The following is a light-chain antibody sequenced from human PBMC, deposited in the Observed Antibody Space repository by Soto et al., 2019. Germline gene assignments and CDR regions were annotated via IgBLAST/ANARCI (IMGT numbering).Light chain of an antibody. Sequence: QSALTQPPSVSGSPGQSITISCTGTSSDVGGYNYVSWYQHHPGKAPKLMIYDVTNRPSGVSHRFSGSKSGNTASLTISGLQGEEEADYYCTSYTTSSAYLVFGGGTKLTVL. J-gene: IGLJ3*02. CDR2: DVT. V-gene: IGLV2-14*03. CDR3: TSYTTSSAYLV. CDR1: SSDVGGYNY.